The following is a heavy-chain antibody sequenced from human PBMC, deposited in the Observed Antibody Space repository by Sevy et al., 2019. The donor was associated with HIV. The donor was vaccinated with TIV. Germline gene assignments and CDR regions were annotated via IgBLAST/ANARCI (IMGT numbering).Heavy chain of an antibody. V-gene: IGHV3-30*18. Sequence: GGSLRLSSAASRFTFSLYGMHWVRQAPGKGLEWVALISKDGSNKYYADSVKGRFTVSRDNSNNTLYLQLDSLGPEDTAMYYCAKSMDTVTTLDYWGPGTLVTVSS. CDR1: RFTFSLYG. CDR2: ISKDGSNK. CDR3: AKSMDTVTTLDY. D-gene: IGHD4-17*01. J-gene: IGHJ4*02.